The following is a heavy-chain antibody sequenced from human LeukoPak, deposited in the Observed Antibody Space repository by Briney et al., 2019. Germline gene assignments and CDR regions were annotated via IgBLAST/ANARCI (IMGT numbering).Heavy chain of an antibody. CDR3: ARDGWVFGVVSPPY. V-gene: IGHV1-2*02. CDR2: INPNSGGT. Sequence: ASVKVSCKASGYTFTGYYMHWVRQAPGQGLEWMGWINPNSGGTNYAQKFQGRVTMTRDTSISTAYMELRSLRSDDTAVYYCARDGWVFGVVSPPYWGQGTLVTVSS. J-gene: IGHJ4*02. D-gene: IGHD3-3*01. CDR1: GYTFTGYY.